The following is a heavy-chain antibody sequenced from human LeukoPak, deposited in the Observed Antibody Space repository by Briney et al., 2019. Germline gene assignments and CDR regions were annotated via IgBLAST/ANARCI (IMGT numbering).Heavy chain of an antibody. CDR3: GKDTVTTSGWFDP. Sequence: GGSLRLSCAASGFTFDDYTMHWVRQAPGKGLEWVSDISGGGDDTWYADSVRGRFTISRDNSKNTVYLQMNSLRAEDTAVYYCGKDTVTTSGWFDPWGQGTLVTVSS. J-gene: IGHJ5*02. CDR2: ISGGGDDT. D-gene: IGHD4-17*01. V-gene: IGHV3-23*01. CDR1: GFTFDDYT.